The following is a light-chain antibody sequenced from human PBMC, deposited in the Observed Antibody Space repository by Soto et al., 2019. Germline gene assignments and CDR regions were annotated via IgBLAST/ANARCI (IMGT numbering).Light chain of an antibody. CDR2: AAS. V-gene: IGKV1-39*01. CDR3: QQSYSIPRT. Sequence: DIQMTQSPSSLSASVGDRVTITCRASQTINTYLNWYQQKLGKAPKLLIYAASTLQSGVPSRFSGSGSGTDFTLTISSLQPEDFATYYCQQSYSIPRTFGQGNKLQIK. J-gene: IGKJ2*01. CDR1: QTINTY.